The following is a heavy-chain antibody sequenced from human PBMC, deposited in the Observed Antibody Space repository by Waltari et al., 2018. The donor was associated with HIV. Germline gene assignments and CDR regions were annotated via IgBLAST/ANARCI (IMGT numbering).Heavy chain of an antibody. J-gene: IGHJ6*02. CDR1: GFTFSSYS. V-gene: IGHV3-48*04. CDR2: ISSSSSTI. D-gene: IGHD3-10*01. CDR3: ARDRDGMDV. Sequence: EVQLVESGGGLVQPGGSLRLSCAASGFTFSSYSLNWVRQAPGKGLEWVSYISSSSSTIYYADSVKGRFTISRDNAKNSLYLQMNSLRAEDTAVYYCARDRDGMDVWGQGTTVTVSS.